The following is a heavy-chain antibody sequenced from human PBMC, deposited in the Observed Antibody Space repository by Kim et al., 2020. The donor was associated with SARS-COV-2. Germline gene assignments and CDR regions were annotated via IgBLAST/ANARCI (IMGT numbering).Heavy chain of an antibody. J-gene: IGHJ4*01. D-gene: IGHD6-19*01. CDR3: AKDHPSSGWPTFDC. CDR1: GFSSNNYA. Sequence: LSLTCAASGFSSNNYAMSWVRQAPGKGLEWVSAITKFDGRTYYADSVMGRFTISRDISKNTVYLQMNSLRVEDTALYFCAKDHPSSGWPTFDCWG. CDR2: ITKFDGRT. V-gene: IGHV3-23*01.